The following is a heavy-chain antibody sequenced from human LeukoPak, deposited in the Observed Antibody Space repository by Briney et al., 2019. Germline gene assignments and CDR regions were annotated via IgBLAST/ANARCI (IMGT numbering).Heavy chain of an antibody. CDR1: GGSFSGYY. J-gene: IGHJ4*02. Sequence: SETLSLTCAVYGGSFSGYYWSWIRHPPGKGLEWIGEINHSGSTNYNPSLKSRVTISVDTSMNQFSLKLSSVTAADTAVYYCARHWGMPTFDYWGQGTLVTVSS. CDR3: ARHWGMPTFDY. CDR2: INHSGST. V-gene: IGHV4-34*01. D-gene: IGHD3-16*01.